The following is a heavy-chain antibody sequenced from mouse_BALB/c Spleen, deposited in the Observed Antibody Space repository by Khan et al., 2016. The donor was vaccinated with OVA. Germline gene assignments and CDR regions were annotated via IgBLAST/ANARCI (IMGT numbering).Heavy chain of an antibody. V-gene: IGHV5-4*02. Sequence: EVQLQESGGGLVKPGGSLKLSCAASGFTFSDYYMYWVRQTPERRLEWVATISDGGLFTYYPDSVKGRFTISRDNAKNILYLQMSSLKSEDTAMYCWARAYYRYDERVASWGQGTLVTVSA. CDR1: GFTFSDYY. J-gene: IGHJ3*01. CDR2: ISDGGLFT. D-gene: IGHD2-14*01. CDR3: ARAYYRYDERVAS.